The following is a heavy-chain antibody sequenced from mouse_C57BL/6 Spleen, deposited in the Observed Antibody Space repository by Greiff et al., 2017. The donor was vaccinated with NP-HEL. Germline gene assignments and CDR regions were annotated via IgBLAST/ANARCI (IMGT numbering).Heavy chain of an antibody. Sequence: EVKRQQSGPELVKPGASVKISCKASGYTFTDYYMNWVKQSHGKSLEWIGDINPNNGGTSYNQKFKGKATLTVDKSSSTAYMELRSLTSEDSAVYYCARWGTKGTWFAYWGQGTLVTVSA. V-gene: IGHV1-26*01. CDR2: INPNNGGT. J-gene: IGHJ3*01. CDR3: ARWGTKGTWFAY. D-gene: IGHD1-3*01. CDR1: GYTFTDYY.